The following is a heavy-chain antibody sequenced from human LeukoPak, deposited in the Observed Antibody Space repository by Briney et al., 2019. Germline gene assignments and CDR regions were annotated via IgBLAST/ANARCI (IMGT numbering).Heavy chain of an antibody. CDR2: ISSSGSTI. D-gene: IGHD5-18*01. V-gene: IGHV3-11*04. J-gene: IGHJ3*02. Sequence: PGGSLRLSCAASGFTFSDYYMSWIRLAPGKGLEWVSYISSSGSTIYYADSVKGRFTISRGNAKNSLYLQMNSLRAEDTAVYYCARSVDTDGAFDIWGQGTMVTVSS. CDR1: GFTFSDYY. CDR3: ARSVDTDGAFDI.